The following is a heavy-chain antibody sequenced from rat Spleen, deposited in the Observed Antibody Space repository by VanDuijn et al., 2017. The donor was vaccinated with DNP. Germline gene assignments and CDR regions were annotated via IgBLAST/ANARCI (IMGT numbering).Heavy chain of an antibody. CDR1: GFTFSDYY. D-gene: IGHD1-4*01. Sequence: EVQLVESGGGLVQPGGSLKLSCAASGFTFSDYYMAWVRQAPTKGLEWVTYISYDGGSSYYGDSVKGRFTISRDNAKSTLYLQMNSLRSEDMATYYCARHVLPLRVWDYWGQGVMVTVSS. V-gene: IGHV5-22*01. CDR2: ISYDGGSS. CDR3: ARHVLPLRVWDY. J-gene: IGHJ2*01.